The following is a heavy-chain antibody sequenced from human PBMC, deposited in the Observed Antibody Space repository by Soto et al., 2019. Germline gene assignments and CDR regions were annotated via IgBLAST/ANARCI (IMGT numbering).Heavy chain of an antibody. D-gene: IGHD1-1*01. CDR2: IYYSGST. CDR1: GGSISSNRYY. V-gene: IGHV4-39*01. CDR3: ARHSGRDDTPFDF. J-gene: IGHJ4*02. Sequence: QLQLQESGPGLVKPSETLSLTCSVSGGSISSNRYYWGWIRQPPGKGLEWIGSIYYSGSTNYNPSLKSRVTISLDTSKNQFSLKLSSVTATDTAVYYCARHSGRDDTPFDFWGQGTLVTVSS.